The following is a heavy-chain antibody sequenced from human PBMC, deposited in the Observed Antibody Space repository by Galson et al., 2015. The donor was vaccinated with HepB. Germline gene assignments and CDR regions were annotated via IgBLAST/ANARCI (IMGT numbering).Heavy chain of an antibody. V-gene: IGHV4-59*08. J-gene: IGHJ3*02. Sequence: ETLSLTCTVSGGSTNTYYWSWIRQPPGKGLEWIGYISDSGSTNYNPSLKSRVTISVDTSNNQFSLKLISVTAADTAVYYCARRERYYDILTGYPHDALDIWGQGTMVTVSS. CDR1: GGSTNTYY. CDR3: ARRERYYDILTGYPHDALDI. D-gene: IGHD3-9*01. CDR2: ISDSGST.